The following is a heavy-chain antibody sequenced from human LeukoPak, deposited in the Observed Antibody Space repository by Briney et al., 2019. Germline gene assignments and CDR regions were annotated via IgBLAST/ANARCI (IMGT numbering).Heavy chain of an antibody. D-gene: IGHD2-2*01. CDR3: ARERESLVVPAAPGDY. V-gene: IGHV3-11*01. CDR1: GFTFSDYY. CDR2: ISSSGSTI. Sequence: GGSLRLSCAASGFTFSDYYMSWIRQAPGKRLEWVSYISSSGSTIYYADSVKGRFTISRDNAKNSLYLQMNSLRAEDTAVYYCARERESLVVPAAPGDYWGQGTLVTVSS. J-gene: IGHJ4*02.